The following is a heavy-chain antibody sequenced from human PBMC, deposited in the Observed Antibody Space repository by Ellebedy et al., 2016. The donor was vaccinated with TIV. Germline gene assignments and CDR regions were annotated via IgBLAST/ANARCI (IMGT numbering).Heavy chain of an antibody. J-gene: IGHJ6*02. CDR2: IKHDGSEK. Sequence: GGSLRLXXVASGFTFTNYWVSWVRQAPGKGLEWVANIKHDGSEKNYLDSVKGRFTVSRDNAKSSVYLQMNSLRAEDTALYYCARDIGPSYYYYGLDVWGQGTTVTVS. D-gene: IGHD2-15*01. CDR3: ARDIGPSYYYYGLDV. CDR1: GFTFTNYW. V-gene: IGHV3-7*03.